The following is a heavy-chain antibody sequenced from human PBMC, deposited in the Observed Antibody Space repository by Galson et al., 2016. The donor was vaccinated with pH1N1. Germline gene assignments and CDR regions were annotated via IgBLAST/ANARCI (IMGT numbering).Heavy chain of an antibody. J-gene: IGHJ4*02. V-gene: IGHV3-48*01. CDR3: VRGLEDLLWFGELFDL. CDR1: GFTFSSYN. D-gene: IGHD3-10*01. CDR2: ISSGSTTI. Sequence: SLRLSCATSGFTFSSYNMNWVRQAPGKGLEWVAYISSGSTTIYYADSVRGRFTISRDEAKNSVYLQMGSLRVDDTAVYYCVRGLEDLLWFGELFDLWGQGTQVTVSS.